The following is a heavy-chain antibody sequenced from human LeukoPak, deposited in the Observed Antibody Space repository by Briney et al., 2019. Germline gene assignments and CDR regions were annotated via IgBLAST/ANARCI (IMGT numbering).Heavy chain of an antibody. CDR1: GFTFSSYW. V-gene: IGHV3-74*01. Sequence: GGSLRLSCAASGFTFSSYWMHWVRQPPGKGLVWVSRINSDESSTNYADSVKGRFTISRDNAKNTLYLQMNSLRAEDTAVYYCARDPYNWNSPIDYWGQGTLVTVSS. CDR2: INSDESST. CDR3: ARDPYNWNSPIDY. J-gene: IGHJ4*02. D-gene: IGHD1-7*01.